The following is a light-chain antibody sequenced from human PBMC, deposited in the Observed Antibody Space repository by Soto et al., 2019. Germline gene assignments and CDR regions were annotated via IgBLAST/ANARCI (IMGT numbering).Light chain of an antibody. CDR2: DAS. CDR1: QSVSSY. CDR3: QQRSNWPPYT. V-gene: IGKV3-11*01. Sequence: EIVLTQSPATLSLSPGERATLSCRASQSVSSYLAWYQQKPGQAPRLLIYDASNRATGIPARFSGSGSGTVFTLIISSLESEDFAIYYCQQRSNWPPYTFGQGTKLEIK. J-gene: IGKJ2*01.